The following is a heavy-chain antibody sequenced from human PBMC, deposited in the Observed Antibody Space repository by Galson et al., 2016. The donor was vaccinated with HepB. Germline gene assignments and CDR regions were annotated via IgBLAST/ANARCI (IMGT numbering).Heavy chain of an antibody. Sequence: QVQPQESGPGLVKPSETLALTCTVSGGTYWTWIRQPAGKGLEWIGRAYAAGRTYYASPPKGRLSISVNRSNNQVSLRLSSVTAADTAVYYCARSSHYDDSSGFSESWGQGIPVTVSS. V-gene: IGHV4-4*07. CDR3: ARSSHYDDSSGFSES. D-gene: IGHD3-22*01. CDR1: GGTY. CDR2: AYAAGRT. J-gene: IGHJ5*02.